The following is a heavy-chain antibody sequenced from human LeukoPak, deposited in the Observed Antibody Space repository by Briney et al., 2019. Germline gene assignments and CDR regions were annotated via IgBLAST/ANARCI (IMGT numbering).Heavy chain of an antibody. V-gene: IGHV1-69*05. J-gene: IGHJ4*02. CDR2: IIPIFGTA. CDR3: ARGLLSGSPSDY. Sequence: ASVKVSCKASGYTFTSYDINWVRQAPGQGLEWMGGIIPIFGTANYAQKFQGRVTITTDESTSTAYMELSSLRSEDTAVYYCARGLLSGSPSDYWGQGTLVTVSS. CDR1: GYTFTSYD. D-gene: IGHD1-26*01.